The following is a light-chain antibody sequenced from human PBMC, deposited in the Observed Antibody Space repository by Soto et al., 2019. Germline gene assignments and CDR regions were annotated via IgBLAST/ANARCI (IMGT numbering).Light chain of an antibody. V-gene: IGKV3-11*01. Sequence: EIVLTQSPATLSLSPGERATLSCRSSQSVGRYLAWYQQKRGQAPRLLIYDASNRATGIPARFSGSGSRTDFTLTISSLEPEDFAVYYCQQRANWQLTFGGGTKVEIK. CDR2: DAS. CDR3: QQRANWQLT. CDR1: QSVGRY. J-gene: IGKJ4*01.